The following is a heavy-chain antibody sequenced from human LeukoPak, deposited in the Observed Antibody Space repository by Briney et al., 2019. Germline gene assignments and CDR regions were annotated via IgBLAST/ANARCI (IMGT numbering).Heavy chain of an antibody. J-gene: IGHJ4*02. CDR2: IKQDGSEK. V-gene: IGHV3-7*01. Sequence: GGSLRLSCAASGFTFSSYWMSWVRQAPGKGLERVANIKQDGSEKYYVDSVKGRFTISRDNAKNSLYLQMNSLRAEDTAVYYCARDRRPRGGYFDYWGQGTLVTVSS. CDR1: GFTFSSYW. CDR3: ARDRRPRGGYFDY. D-gene: IGHD3-16*01.